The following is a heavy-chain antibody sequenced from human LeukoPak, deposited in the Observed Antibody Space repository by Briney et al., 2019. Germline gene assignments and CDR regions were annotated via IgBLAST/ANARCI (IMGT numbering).Heavy chain of an antibody. D-gene: IGHD6-13*01. CDR1: GFTFSSYA. CDR2: ISGSGGST. Sequence: GGSLRLSCAASGFTFSSYAMSWVRQAPGRGLEWVSAISGSGGSTYYADSVKGRFTISRDNSKNTLYLQMNSLRAEDAAVYYCAKADKVGTRNDYYYYGMDVWGQGTTVTVSS. V-gene: IGHV3-23*01. J-gene: IGHJ6*02. CDR3: AKADKVGTRNDYYYYGMDV.